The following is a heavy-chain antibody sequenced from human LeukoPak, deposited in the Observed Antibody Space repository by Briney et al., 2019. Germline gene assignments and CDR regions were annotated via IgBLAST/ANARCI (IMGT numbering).Heavy chain of an antibody. V-gene: IGHV3-7*01. D-gene: IGHD2-2*01. CDR1: RFTFSIYD. J-gene: IGHJ3*02. Sequence: GGSLRLSCAASRFTFSIYDMSWVRQAPGKGLEWVANINQDGSERNYVDSVKGRFTISRDNAKNSLYLQMNSLRAEDTALYYCAGLGVVVSGAHDAFDIWGQGTMVTVSS. CDR2: INQDGSER. CDR3: AGLGVVVSGAHDAFDI.